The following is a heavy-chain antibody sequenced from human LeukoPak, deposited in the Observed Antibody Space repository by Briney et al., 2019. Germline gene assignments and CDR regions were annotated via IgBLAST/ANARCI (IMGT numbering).Heavy chain of an antibody. D-gene: IGHD1-26*01. CDR2: ISYDGNNK. J-gene: IGHJ4*02. CDR3: AKDVGSGSLTNFDY. Sequence: PGGSLRLSCAASGFTFSSYGMHWVRQAPGKGLEWVAVISYDGNNKYYADSVKGRFTISRDNSKNTLYLQMNSLRAEDMAAYYCAKDVGSGSLTNFDYWGQGTLVTVSS. CDR1: GFTFSSYG. V-gene: IGHV3-30*18.